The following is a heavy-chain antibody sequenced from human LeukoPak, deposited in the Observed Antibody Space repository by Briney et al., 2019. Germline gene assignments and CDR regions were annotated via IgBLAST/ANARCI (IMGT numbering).Heavy chain of an antibody. CDR3: AREGGVDDYSDRGPFDS. Sequence: SQTLSLTCTVSGGSISSGGYYWSWIRQPPGKGLEWIGYIYHSGSTYYNPSLKSRVTISVDRSKNQFSLRLSSVTAADTALYYCAREGGVDDYSDRGPFDSWGQGTLVTVSS. CDR1: GGSISSGGYY. J-gene: IGHJ4*02. CDR2: IYHSGST. V-gene: IGHV4-30-2*01. D-gene: IGHD4-17*01.